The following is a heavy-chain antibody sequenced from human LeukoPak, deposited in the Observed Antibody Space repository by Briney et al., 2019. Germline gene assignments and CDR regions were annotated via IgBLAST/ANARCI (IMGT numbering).Heavy chain of an antibody. J-gene: IGHJ6*03. D-gene: IGHD2-2*02. CDR2: IIPIFGTA. V-gene: IGHV1-69*13. CDR3: ARGVYSLGYCSSTSCYRGYYYYMDV. Sequence: ASVKVSCKASGGTFSSYAISWVRQAPGQGLEWMGGIIPIFGTANYAQKFQGRVTITADESTSTAYMELSSLRSEDTAVYYCARGVYSLGYCSSTSCYRGYYYYMDVWGKGTTVTVSS. CDR1: GGTFSSYA.